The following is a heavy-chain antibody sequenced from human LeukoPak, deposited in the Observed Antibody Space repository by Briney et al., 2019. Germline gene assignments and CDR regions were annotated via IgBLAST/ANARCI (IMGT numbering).Heavy chain of an antibody. D-gene: IGHD6-13*01. CDR2: IYPGDSDT. CDR3: ARQGQQLAWGGYYYYYMDV. V-gene: IGHV5-51*01. J-gene: IGHJ6*03. CDR1: GYSSTSYW. Sequence: GESLKISCKGSGYSSTSYWIGWVRQMPGKGLEWMGIIYPGDSDTRYSPSFQGQVTISADKSISTAYLQWSSLKASDTAMYYCARQGQQLAWGGYYYYYMDVWGKGTTVTVSS.